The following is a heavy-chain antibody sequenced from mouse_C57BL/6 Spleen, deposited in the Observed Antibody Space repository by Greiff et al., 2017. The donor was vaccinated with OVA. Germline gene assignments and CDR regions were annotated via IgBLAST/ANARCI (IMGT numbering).Heavy chain of an antibody. CDR3: APYGYDEGAWFAY. V-gene: IGHV5-4*01. J-gene: IGHJ3*01. D-gene: IGHD2-2*01. CDR1: GFTFSSYA. Sequence: EVQLVESGGGLVKPGGSLKLSCAASGFTFSSYAMSWVRQTPEKRLEWVATISDGGSYTYYPDNVKGRFTISRDNAKNNLYLQMSHLKSEDTAMYYCAPYGYDEGAWFAYWGQGTLVTVSA. CDR2: ISDGGSYT.